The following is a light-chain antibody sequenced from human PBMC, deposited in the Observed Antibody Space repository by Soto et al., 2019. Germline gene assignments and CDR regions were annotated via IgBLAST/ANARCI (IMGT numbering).Light chain of an antibody. J-gene: IGKJ5*01. CDR3: QQHNNWPPIT. CDR1: QRVSNN. CDR2: GSS. V-gene: IGKV3-15*01. Sequence: EIVMTQSPATLSVAPGERVTLSCRASQRVSNNLVWYQQKPGQAPRLLMYGSSIRATGIPARFSGSGSGTEFTLTISSLQSEDFAVYYCQQHNNWPPITFGQGTRLEIK.